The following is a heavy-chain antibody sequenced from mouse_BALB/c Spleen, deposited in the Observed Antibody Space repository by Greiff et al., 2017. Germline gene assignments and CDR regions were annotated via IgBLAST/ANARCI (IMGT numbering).Heavy chain of an antibody. CDR2: ISYDGSN. CDR1: GYSITSGYY. D-gene: IGHD2-1*01. V-gene: IGHV3-6*02. Sequence: EVKLQESGPGLVKPSQSLSLTCSVTGYSITSGYYWNWIRQFPGNKLEWMGYISYDGSNNYNPSLKNRISITRDTSKNQFFLKLNSVTTEDTATYYCARARGYYGNPYAMDYWGQGTSVTVSS. J-gene: IGHJ4*01. CDR3: ARARGYYGNPYAMDY.